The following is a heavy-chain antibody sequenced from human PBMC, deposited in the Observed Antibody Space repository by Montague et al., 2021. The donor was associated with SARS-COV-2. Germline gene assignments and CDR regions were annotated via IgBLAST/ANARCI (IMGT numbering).Heavy chain of an antibody. CDR3: AKDRQLVGDDAFDI. CDR1: GFTFSSYA. V-gene: IGHV3-23*01. D-gene: IGHD6-13*01. Sequence: SLRLSCAASGFTFSSYAMSWVRQAPGKGLEGVSTISISDGNTYYADFVKGRFTISRDKSKNTLYLQMNSLRAEDTAVYYCAKDRQLVGDDAFDIWGQGTMVTVSS. J-gene: IGHJ3*02. CDR2: ISISDGNT.